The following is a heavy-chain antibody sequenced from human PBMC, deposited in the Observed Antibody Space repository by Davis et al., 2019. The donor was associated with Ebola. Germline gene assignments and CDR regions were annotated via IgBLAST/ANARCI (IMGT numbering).Heavy chain of an antibody. Sequence: GGSLRLSCAASGFTFSSYAMSCVRHAPGNELEWLSAISGSGWSTYYADSVKGRFTISRDNSKNTLYLQMNSLRAEDTAVYYCAKLSTTVTTEDYYFDYWGQGTLVTVSS. CDR1: GFTFSSYA. D-gene: IGHD4-17*01. J-gene: IGHJ4*02. CDR3: AKLSTTVTTEDYYFDY. CDR2: ISGSGWST. V-gene: IGHV3-23*01.